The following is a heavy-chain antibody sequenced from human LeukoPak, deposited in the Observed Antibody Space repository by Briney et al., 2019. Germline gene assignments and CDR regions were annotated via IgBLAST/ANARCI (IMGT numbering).Heavy chain of an antibody. D-gene: IGHD3-10*01. V-gene: IGHV3-23*01. CDR1: GFTFSSYA. J-gene: IGHJ6*02. CDR2: VTASAGNT. CDR3: AKGDHYGSGSFFNNGMDV. Sequence: GGSLRLSCAASGFTFSSYAMSWVRQAPGKGLEWVSAVTASAGNTYYADSVKGRFTISRDNSKNTLYLQVTSLRAEDTAVYYCAKGDHYGSGSFFNNGMDVWGHGTTVTVSS.